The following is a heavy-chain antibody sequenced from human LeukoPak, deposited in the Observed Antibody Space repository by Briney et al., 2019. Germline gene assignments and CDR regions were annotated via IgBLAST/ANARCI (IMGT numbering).Heavy chain of an antibody. CDR2: ISGDGGST. J-gene: IGHJ4*02. Sequence: GGSLRLSCAASGFTFDDYAMHWVRQAPGKGLEWVSLISGDGGSTYYADSVKVRFTISRDNSKNSLYLQMNSLRTEDTALYYCANFYYDSSGYYSTSWGQGTLVTVSS. CDR1: GFTFDDYA. V-gene: IGHV3-43*02. CDR3: ANFYYDSSGYYSTS. D-gene: IGHD3-22*01.